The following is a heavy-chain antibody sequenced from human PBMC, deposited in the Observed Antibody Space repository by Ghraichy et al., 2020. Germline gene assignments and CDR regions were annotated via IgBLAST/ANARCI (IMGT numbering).Heavy chain of an antibody. D-gene: IGHD2-21*02. J-gene: IGHJ4*02. CDR3: AWGCGGDCSTGTFDY. V-gene: IGHV3-23*01. CDR1: GFTFSSYA. CDR2: ISGSGGST. Sequence: GGSLRLSCAASGFTFSSYAMSWVRQAPGKGLEWVSAISGSGGSTYYADSVKGRFTISRDNSKNTLYLQMNSLRAEDTAVYYCAWGCGGDCSTGTFDYWGQGTLVTVSS.